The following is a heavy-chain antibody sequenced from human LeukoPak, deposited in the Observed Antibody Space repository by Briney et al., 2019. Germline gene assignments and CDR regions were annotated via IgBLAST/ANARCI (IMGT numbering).Heavy chain of an antibody. J-gene: IGHJ6*03. Sequence: SETLSPTCTVSGGSISSYYWSWIRQPAGKGLEWIGRIYTSGSTNYNPSLKSRVTMSVDTSKNQFSLKLSSVTAADTAVYYCARDYYGSGSRYNYMDVWGKGTTVTVSS. CDR3: ARDYYGSGSRYNYMDV. CDR1: GGSISSYY. CDR2: IYTSGST. V-gene: IGHV4-4*07. D-gene: IGHD3-10*01.